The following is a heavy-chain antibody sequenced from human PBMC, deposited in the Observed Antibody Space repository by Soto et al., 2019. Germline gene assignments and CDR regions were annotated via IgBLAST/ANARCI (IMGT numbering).Heavy chain of an antibody. D-gene: IGHD2-15*01. Sequence: GGSLRLSCAASGFTFGSYTMNWVGQGPGKGLEWVAGIFPGGSTYYANSVKGRFTISRDHSQSSVFLQMSSLRDEDTAVYYCAGIGDCSSGSCGYFDYWGQGTLVTVSS. CDR1: GFTFGSYT. CDR2: IFPGGST. CDR3: AGIGDCSSGSCGYFDY. V-gene: IGHV3-23*03. J-gene: IGHJ4*02.